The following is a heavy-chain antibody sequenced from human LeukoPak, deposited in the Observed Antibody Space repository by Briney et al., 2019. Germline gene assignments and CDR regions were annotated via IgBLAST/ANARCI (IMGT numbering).Heavy chain of an antibody. V-gene: IGHV3-7*01. Sequence: GGSLRLSCAASGFTFSSYWMSWVRQAPGKGLECVANIKQDGSEKYYVDSVKGRFTISRDNAKNSLYLQMNILRAEDTAVYYCGRDCGGDCYHEYYFDYWGQGTLVTVSS. CDR3: GRDCGGDCYHEYYFDY. CDR2: IKQDGSEK. J-gene: IGHJ4*02. D-gene: IGHD2-21*01. CDR1: GFTFSSYW.